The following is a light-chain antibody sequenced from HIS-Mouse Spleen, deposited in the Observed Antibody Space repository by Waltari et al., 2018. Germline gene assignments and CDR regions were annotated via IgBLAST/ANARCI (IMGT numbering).Light chain of an antibody. CDR1: SSDVGSYNL. J-gene: IGLJ2*01. CDR3: CSYAGSSTFRV. V-gene: IGLV2-23*03. Sequence: QSALTQPASVSGSPGQSITISCTGTSSDVGSYNLVSWYQQHPGKAPKLMIYEGSKRPSGVSNRFSGSKSGNTASLTFSGLQAEDEADYYCCSYAGSSTFRVFGGGTKLTVL. CDR2: EGS.